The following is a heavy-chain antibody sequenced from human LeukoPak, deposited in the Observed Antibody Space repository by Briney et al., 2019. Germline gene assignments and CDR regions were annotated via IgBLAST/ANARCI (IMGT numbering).Heavy chain of an antibody. CDR2: IIPILGIA. V-gene: IGHV1-69*04. Sequence: SVKVSCKASGGTFSSYAISWVRQAPGQGLEWMGRIIPILGIANYAQKFQGRVTITADKSTSTAYMELSSLRSEDTAVYYCASGSIAAAGPNLDYWGQGILVTVSS. J-gene: IGHJ4*02. CDR1: GGTFSSYA. CDR3: ASGSIAAAGPNLDY. D-gene: IGHD6-13*01.